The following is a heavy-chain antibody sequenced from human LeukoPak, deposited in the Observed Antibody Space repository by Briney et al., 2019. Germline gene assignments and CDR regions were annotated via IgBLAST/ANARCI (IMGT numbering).Heavy chain of an antibody. Sequence: GGSLRPSCAASGFTVSISAMNWVRQAPGKGPEWVSVISGGGGSTFYADSVKGRFTISRDNAKNSLYLQMNSLRAEDTAVYYCARDDIGSSGYYYVYYYYGMDVWGQGSTVTVSS. CDR2: ISGGGGST. D-gene: IGHD3-22*01. CDR1: GFTVSISA. J-gene: IGHJ6*02. CDR3: ARDDIGSSGYYYVYYYYGMDV. V-gene: IGHV3-23*01.